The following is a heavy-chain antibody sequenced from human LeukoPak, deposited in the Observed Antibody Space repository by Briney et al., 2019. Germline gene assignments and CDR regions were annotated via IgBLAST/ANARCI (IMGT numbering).Heavy chain of an antibody. CDR2: IKQDGSEE. CDR1: GFTFSDYY. V-gene: IGHV3-7*04. J-gene: IGHJ4*02. D-gene: IGHD2-2*01. Sequence: GGSLRLSCAASGFTFSDYYMTWVRQAPGKGLEWVANIKQDGSEEYYVDSVKGRFTISRDNAKNSLYLQMNSLRADDTAVYYCARAPDCTSTSCGGGFDYWGQGTLVTVSS. CDR3: ARAPDCTSTSCGGGFDY.